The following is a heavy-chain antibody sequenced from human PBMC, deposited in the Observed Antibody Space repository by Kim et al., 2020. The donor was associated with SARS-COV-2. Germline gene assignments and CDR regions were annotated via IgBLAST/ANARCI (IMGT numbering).Heavy chain of an antibody. V-gene: IGHV4-39*07. J-gene: IGHJ4*02. CDR3: ARDRDEGYYYDSSGYWDY. D-gene: IGHD3-22*01. Sequence: SRVTISVDTSKNQFSLKLSSVTAADTAVYYCARDRDEGYYYDSSGYWDYWGQGTLVTVSS.